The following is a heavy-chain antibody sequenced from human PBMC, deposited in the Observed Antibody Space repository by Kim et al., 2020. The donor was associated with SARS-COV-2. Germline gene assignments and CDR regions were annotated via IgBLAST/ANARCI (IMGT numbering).Heavy chain of an antibody. Sequence: SETLSLTCTVSGGSISSYYWSWIRQPPGKGLEWIGYIYYSGSTNYNPSLKSRVTISVDTSKNQFSLKLSSVTAADTAVYYCARLQYSSGWPEYFQHWGQG. CDR1: GGSISSYY. CDR2: IYYSGST. D-gene: IGHD6-19*01. CDR3: ARLQYSSGWPEYFQH. J-gene: IGHJ1*01. V-gene: IGHV4-59*08.